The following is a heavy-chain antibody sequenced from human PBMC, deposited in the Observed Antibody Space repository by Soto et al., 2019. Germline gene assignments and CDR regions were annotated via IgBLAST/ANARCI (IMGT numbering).Heavy chain of an antibody. CDR3: AKGGPFTGGFDP. V-gene: IGHV3-23*01. Sequence: EGQLLQSGGDLVQPGGSLRLSCAGSGLTLRRYAMTSISQTPEKGLEWVSTISGRSAVPSYADSVNGRFIVSRDNSKNTLYLQMNSLRPDDTAIYYCAKGGPFTGGFDPWGQGTLVTVSA. J-gene: IGHJ5*02. CDR2: ISGRSAVP. CDR1: GLTLRRYA. D-gene: IGHD3-16*01.